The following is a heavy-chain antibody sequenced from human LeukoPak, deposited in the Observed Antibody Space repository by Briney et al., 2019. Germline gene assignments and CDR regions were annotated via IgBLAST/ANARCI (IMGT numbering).Heavy chain of an antibody. V-gene: IGHV1-24*01. D-gene: IGHD4-17*01. CDR1: GYTLTDLS. CDR2: FDPENSET. CDR3: ATLNYGDLRGGGFEV. J-gene: IGHJ3*01. Sequence: ASVKVSCKFSGYTLTDLSIHWVRQAPGKGLEWMGGFDPENSETIYAQRFQGRVTMTEDTSSDTAYMFLTSPRSEDTALYYCATLNYGDLRGGGFEVWGQGTMVSVSS.